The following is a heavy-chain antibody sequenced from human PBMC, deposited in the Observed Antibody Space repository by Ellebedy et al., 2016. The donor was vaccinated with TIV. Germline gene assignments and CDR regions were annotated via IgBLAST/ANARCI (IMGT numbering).Heavy chain of an antibody. D-gene: IGHD4-17*01. Sequence: GESLKISCGASGFSFRSYWMTWVRQAPGKGLEWVANINQGGSDKYYVDSVKGRFTVSRDNAQNSLFLQMNSLRAEDTAGYYCATDGSYGDYRSPTHDFEMWGQGTLVTVSS. V-gene: IGHV3-7*01. CDR1: GFSFRSYW. J-gene: IGHJ3*02. CDR3: ATDGSYGDYRSPTHDFEM. CDR2: INQGGSDK.